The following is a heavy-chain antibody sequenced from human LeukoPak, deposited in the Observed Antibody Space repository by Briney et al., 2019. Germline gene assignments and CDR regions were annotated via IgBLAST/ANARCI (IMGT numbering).Heavy chain of an antibody. CDR2: IYHSGRT. V-gene: IGHV4-38-2*02. D-gene: IGHD2-15*01. Sequence: PSETVSLTCTVSGYSISSGYYWGWIRQPPGKGLEWIGSIYHSGRTFYNPSLKSRVTISVDTSKNQFSLKLSSVTAADTAVYYCAREPLGYCSGGSCYRWFDPWGQGTLVTVSS. CDR1: GYSISSGYY. CDR3: AREPLGYCSGGSCYRWFDP. J-gene: IGHJ5*02.